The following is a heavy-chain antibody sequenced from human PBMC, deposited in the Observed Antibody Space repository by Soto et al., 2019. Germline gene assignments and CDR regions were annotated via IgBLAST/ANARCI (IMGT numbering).Heavy chain of an antibody. V-gene: IGHV1-3*01. CDR3: ARGYSSGWFPGY. D-gene: IGHD6-19*01. CDR2: INAGNGNT. CDR1: GYTFTSYA. Sequence: GASVKVSCKASGYTFTSYAMHWVRQAPGQRLEWMGWINAGNGNTKYSQKFQGRVTITRDTSASTAYVELSSLRSEDTAVYYCARGYSSGWFPGYWGQGTLVTVSS. J-gene: IGHJ4*02.